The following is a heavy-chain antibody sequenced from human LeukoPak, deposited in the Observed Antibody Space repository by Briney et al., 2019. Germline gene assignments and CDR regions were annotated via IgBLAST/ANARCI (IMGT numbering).Heavy chain of an antibody. V-gene: IGHV3-33*01. D-gene: IGHD3-22*01. Sequence: PGGSLRLSCAASGFTFSSYGIHWVRQAPGKGLEWVAVIWYDGSNKYYADSVKGRFTISRDNSKNTLYLQMNSLRAEDTAVYYCARDNYYDSSGYYPYDAFDIWGQGTMVTVSS. CDR3: ARDNYYDSSGYYPYDAFDI. CDR1: GFTFSSYG. J-gene: IGHJ3*02. CDR2: IWYDGSNK.